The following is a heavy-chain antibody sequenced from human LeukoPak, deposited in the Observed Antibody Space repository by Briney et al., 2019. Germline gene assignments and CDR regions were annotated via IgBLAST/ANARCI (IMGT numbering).Heavy chain of an antibody. J-gene: IGHJ3*01. D-gene: IGHD6-19*01. CDR3: TRGSSGRRDN. V-gene: IGHV1-8*01. CDR1: GYTFTSCD. Sequence: ASVKVSCKASGYTFTSCDINWVRQATGQGLEWMGWMNPNSGNTGYGQSFQGRITMTRDISIGTAYMELSNLTSEDTAIYYCTRGSSGRRDNWGQGTMVTVSS. CDR2: MNPNSGNT.